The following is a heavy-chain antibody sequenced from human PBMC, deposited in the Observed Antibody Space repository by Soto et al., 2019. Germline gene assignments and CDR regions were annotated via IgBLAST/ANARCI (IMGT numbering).Heavy chain of an antibody. CDR1: GYTFTGYY. J-gene: IGHJ3*02. D-gene: IGHD6-13*01. CDR2: INPNSGGT. Sequence: ASVKVSCKASGYTFTGYYMHWVRQAPGQGLEWMGWINPNSGGTNYAQKFQGRVTMTRDTSISTAYMELSRLRSDDTAVYYCARVVYRYSSSLSAFDIWGQGTMVTVSS. CDR3: ARVVYRYSSSLSAFDI. V-gene: IGHV1-2*02.